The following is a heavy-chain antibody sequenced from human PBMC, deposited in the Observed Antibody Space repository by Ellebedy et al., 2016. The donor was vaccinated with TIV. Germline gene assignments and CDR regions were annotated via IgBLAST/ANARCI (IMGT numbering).Heavy chain of an antibody. CDR1: TFTFGNYA. J-gene: IGHJ4*02. D-gene: IGHD3-22*01. Sequence: GESLKISXAASTFTFGNYAMNWVRQAPGKGLEWVSGISESGGSTFYADSVKGRFTIYRDNSKNTLYLQMNSLRAEDTAVYYCVKNVITMIAVLYFDYWGQGTLVTVSS. CDR3: VKNVITMIAVLYFDY. CDR2: ISESGGST. V-gene: IGHV3-23*01.